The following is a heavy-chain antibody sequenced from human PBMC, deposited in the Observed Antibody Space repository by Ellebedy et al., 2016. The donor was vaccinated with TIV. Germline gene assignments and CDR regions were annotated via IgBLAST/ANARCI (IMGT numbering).Heavy chain of an antibody. V-gene: IGHV4-59*12. CDR1: GDSISSYY. J-gene: IGHJ4*02. D-gene: IGHD7-27*01. CDR3: ARYRGVWGDFDY. Sequence: MPSETLSLTCTVSGDSISSYYWSWIRQPPGKGLEWIGSVHYTGSTHYNPSLKSRVTISVDTSKNQFSLKLSSVTAADTAVYYCARYRGVWGDFDYWGQGTLVTVSS. CDR2: VHYTGST.